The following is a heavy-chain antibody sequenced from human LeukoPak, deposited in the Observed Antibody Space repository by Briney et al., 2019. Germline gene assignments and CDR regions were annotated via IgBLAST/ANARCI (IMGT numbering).Heavy chain of an antibody. V-gene: IGHV4-59*08. CDR3: ARHPDENWFDP. J-gene: IGHJ5*02. Sequence: SETLSLTCTVSGGSISSYYWSWIRQPPGKGLEWIGYIYYSGSTNYNPSLKSRVTISVDTSKNQFSLKLSSVTAADTAVYYCARHPDENWFDPWGQGTLVTVSS. CDR2: IYYSGST. CDR1: GGSISSYY.